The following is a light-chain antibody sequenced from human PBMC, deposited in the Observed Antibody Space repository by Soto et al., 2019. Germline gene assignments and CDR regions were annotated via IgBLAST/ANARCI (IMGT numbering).Light chain of an antibody. CDR3: QQSYSTPLVT. CDR1: QSISNY. Sequence: DIQMTQSPSSLSASVGDRVTITCRASQSISNYLNWYQQKPGKVPKLLIYAASSLQSGVPSRFSGSGYGTDIALTISSLQHEEFERYNCQQSYSTPLVTFGRGTRLEIK. CDR2: AAS. J-gene: IGKJ5*01. V-gene: IGKV1-39*01.